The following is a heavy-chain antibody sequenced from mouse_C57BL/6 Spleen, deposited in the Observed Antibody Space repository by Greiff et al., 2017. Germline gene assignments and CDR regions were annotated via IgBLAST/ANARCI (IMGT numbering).Heavy chain of an antibody. D-gene: IGHD1-1*01. Sequence: VQLQQPGAELVKPGASVKLSCKASGYTFTSYWMHWVKQRPGRGLEWLGRIDPNSGGTKYNEKFKSKATLTVDKPSSTAYMQLSSLTSEDSAVYYGARSGRWYFDVWGTGTTVTVSS. CDR2: IDPNSGGT. CDR3: ARSGRWYFDV. CDR1: GYTFTSYW. J-gene: IGHJ1*03. V-gene: IGHV1-72*01.